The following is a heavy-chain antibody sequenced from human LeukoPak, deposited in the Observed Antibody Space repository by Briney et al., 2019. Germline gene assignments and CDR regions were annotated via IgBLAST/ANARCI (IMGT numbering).Heavy chain of an antibody. CDR2: ISPNSGGT. CDR3: AIQPWGSGNNWYFDL. J-gene: IGHJ2*01. V-gene: IGHV1-2*02. Sequence: ASVKVSCKASGYTFTAYYIHWVRQAPGQGLEWMGWISPNSGGTDYAQKFKGRVTMTRDTSISTTYVELSSLTSDDAAVYYCAIQPWGSGNNWYFDLWGRGTLVTVSS. CDR1: GYTFTAYY. D-gene: IGHD7-27*01.